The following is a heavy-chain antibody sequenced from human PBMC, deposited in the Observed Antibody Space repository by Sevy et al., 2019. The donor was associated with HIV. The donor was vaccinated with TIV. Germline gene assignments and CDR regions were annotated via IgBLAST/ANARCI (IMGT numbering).Heavy chain of an antibody. V-gene: IGHV3-21*01. J-gene: IGHJ4*02. Sequence: GGSLRLSCAASGFTFSNYDMNWVRQAPGKGLEWVSYISSRSSYIKYADSLKGRVTISRDNANNSLFLQMNSLRAEDTAVYYCARALDYYDSGGFYYWGQGALVTVSS. D-gene: IGHD3-22*01. CDR2: ISSRSSYI. CDR1: GFTFSNYD. CDR3: ARALDYYDSGGFYY.